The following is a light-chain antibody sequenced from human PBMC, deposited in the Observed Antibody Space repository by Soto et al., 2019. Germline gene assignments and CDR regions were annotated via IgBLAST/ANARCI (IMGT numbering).Light chain of an antibody. CDR3: QQYGSSPPYT. V-gene: IGKV3-20*01. Sequence: EIVLTQSPGTLSLSPGERATLSCRASHSVTSRYLAWYQQKPGQAPRLLIYGAYSRATGIPDRFSGSGSGTDFTLTISRLEPEDFAVNYCQQYGSSPPYTFGQRTKLEIK. J-gene: IGKJ2*01. CDR1: HSVTSRY. CDR2: GAY.